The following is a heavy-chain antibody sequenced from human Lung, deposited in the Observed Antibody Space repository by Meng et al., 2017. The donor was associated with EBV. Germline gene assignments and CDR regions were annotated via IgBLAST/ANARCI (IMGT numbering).Heavy chain of an antibody. D-gene: IGHD5-12*01. V-gene: IGHV4-4*02. J-gene: IGHJ4*02. Sequence: EWCPGLVKPVGTLSPRCAFSCASNSNNYVVRWVRQPPGKGLECIGEITHSGPTNYTPSLKSRVTISVNKSKNQFSLKLTSVTAADTAVYYCARIEGYDRLYYFGQWGRGTLVTVSS. CDR3: ARIEGYDRLYYFGQ. CDR1: CASNSNNYV. CDR2: ITHSGPT.